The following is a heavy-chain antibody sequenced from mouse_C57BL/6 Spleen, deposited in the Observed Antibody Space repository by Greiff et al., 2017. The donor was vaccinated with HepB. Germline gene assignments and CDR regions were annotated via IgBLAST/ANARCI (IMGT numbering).Heavy chain of an antibody. J-gene: IGHJ2*01. CDR3: ARMHYGSSYDY. V-gene: IGHV1-64*01. CDR2: IHPNSGST. D-gene: IGHD1-1*01. CDR1: GYTFTSYW. Sequence: QVQLKESGAELVKPGASVKLSCKASGYTFTSYWMHWVKQRPGQGLEWIGMIHPNSGSTNYNEKFKSKATLTVDKSSSTAYMQLSSLTSEDSAVYYCARMHYGSSYDYWGQGTTLTVSS.